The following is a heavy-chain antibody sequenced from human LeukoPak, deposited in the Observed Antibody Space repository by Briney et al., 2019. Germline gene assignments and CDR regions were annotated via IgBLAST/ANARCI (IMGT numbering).Heavy chain of an antibody. CDR3: ASSYDSRGRGHENFHY. Sequence: GASVTVSCTASGYTFTGYYMHWVRQAPGQGLEWMGWINPNSGGTKYAQKFQGRVTITRDKSNRTAYMELSRLRSDDTAVYYCASSYDSRGRGHENFHYWGQGTLVTVSS. V-gene: IGHV1-2*02. J-gene: IGHJ4*02. CDR1: GYTFTGYY. CDR2: INPNSGGT. D-gene: IGHD3-22*01.